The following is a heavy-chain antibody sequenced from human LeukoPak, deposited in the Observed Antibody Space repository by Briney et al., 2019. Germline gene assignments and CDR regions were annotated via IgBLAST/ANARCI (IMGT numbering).Heavy chain of an antibody. CDR1: GGSISSSSYY. D-gene: IGHD3-3*01. Sequence: PSETLSLTCTVSGGSISSSSYYWGWIRQPPGKGLEWIGSIYYSGSTYYNPSLKSRVTISVDTSKNQFSLKLSSVTAADTAVYYCARAYDFWMLDVWGQGTTVTVSS. J-gene: IGHJ6*02. V-gene: IGHV4-39*01. CDR2: IYYSGST. CDR3: ARAYDFWMLDV.